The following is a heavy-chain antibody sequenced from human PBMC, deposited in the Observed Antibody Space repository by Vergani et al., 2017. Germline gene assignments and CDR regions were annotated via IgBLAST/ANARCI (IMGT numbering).Heavy chain of an antibody. Sequence: DVHLAESGGGFFQPGGSLRLFCSASGFSFNSYWMHWVRQVPGKGLLWVSRIKSDGSITAYAESVNGRFTISGDNSQNTLYLQMNSRRGEDTGVYYCARAPVRRCSGVSCYSSFRWFDPWGKGTLVTVFS. V-gene: IGHV3-74*03. CDR1: GFSFNSYW. CDR3: ARAPVRRCSGVSCYSSFRWFDP. J-gene: IGHJ5*02. D-gene: IGHD2-15*01. CDR2: IKSDGSIT.